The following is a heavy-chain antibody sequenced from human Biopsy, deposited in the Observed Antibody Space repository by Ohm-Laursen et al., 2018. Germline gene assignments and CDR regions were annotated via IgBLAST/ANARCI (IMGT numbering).Heavy chain of an antibody. CDR2: ISHTGYT. Sequence: TLSLTCTVSGGSFTGHYWTWTRQPPGKGLEWIGHISHTGYTSYKSSLKSRVTISLGTSRKHFSLRLTSLAAADTAVYYCARGSDEYGGLYFPHWGQGTLVTVSS. V-gene: IGHV4-59*11. D-gene: IGHD4-23*01. CDR1: GGSFTGHY. J-gene: IGHJ1*01. CDR3: ARGSDEYGGLYFPH.